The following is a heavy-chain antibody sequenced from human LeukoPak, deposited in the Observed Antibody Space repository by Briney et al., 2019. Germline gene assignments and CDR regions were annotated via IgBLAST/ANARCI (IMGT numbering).Heavy chain of an antibody. V-gene: IGHV3-30*18. D-gene: IGHD2-15*01. CDR1: GFTFSSYG. Sequence: PGGSLRLSCAASGFTFSSYGMHWVRQAPGKGLEWVAVISYDGSNKYYADSVQGRFTISRDNSKNTLYLQMNSLRAEDTAVYYCAKDSSGGFDYWGQGTLVTVSS. CDR3: AKDSSGGFDY. CDR2: ISYDGSNK. J-gene: IGHJ4*02.